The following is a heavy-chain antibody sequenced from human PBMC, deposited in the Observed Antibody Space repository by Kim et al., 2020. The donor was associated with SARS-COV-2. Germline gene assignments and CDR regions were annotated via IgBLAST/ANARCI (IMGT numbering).Heavy chain of an antibody. J-gene: IGHJ4*02. CDR3: ARDRQVFDY. V-gene: IGHV4-59*01. Sequence: GTTNNPPSLKSRVTIAVDTAKKQFSLKLNSVTTADTAVYYCARDRQVFDYWGRGSLVTVSS. CDR2: GTT.